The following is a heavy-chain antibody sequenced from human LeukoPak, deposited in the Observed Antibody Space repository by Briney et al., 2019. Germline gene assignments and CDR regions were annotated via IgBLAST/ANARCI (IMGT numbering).Heavy chain of an antibody. CDR1: GFTFSSYS. CDR3: ARDRNCSGDNCFDAFDI. Sequence: GSLRLSCAASGFTFSSYSMNWVRQAPGKGLEWVSSISSSSSYIYYADSVKGRFTISRDNAKNSLYLQMNSLRAEDTAVYYCARDRNCSGDNCFDAFDIWGQGTVVTVSS. J-gene: IGHJ3*02. D-gene: IGHD2-15*01. CDR2: ISSSSSYI. V-gene: IGHV3-21*01.